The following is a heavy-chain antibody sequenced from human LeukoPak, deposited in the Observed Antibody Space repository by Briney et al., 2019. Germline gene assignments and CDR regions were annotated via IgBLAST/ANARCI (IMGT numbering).Heavy chain of an antibody. D-gene: IGHD1-7*01. CDR1: GGSISSYY. CDR2: IYYSGST. CDR3: ARYSPKLELFDY. V-gene: IGHV4-59*01. Sequence: PSETLSLTCTVSGGSISSYYWSWIRQPPGKGLEWTGYIYYSGSTNYNPSLKSRVTISVDTSKNQFSLKLSSVTAADTAVYYCARYSPKLELFDYWGQGTLVTVSS. J-gene: IGHJ4*02.